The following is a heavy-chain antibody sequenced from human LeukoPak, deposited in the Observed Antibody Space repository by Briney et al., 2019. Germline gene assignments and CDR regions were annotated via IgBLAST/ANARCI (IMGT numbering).Heavy chain of an antibody. CDR2: ISTYNGNT. D-gene: IGHD6-13*01. CDR1: GYSFTTYG. CDR3: ARDDRANIAAPAINWFDP. V-gene: IGHV1-18*01. Sequence: ASVKDSCMASGYSFTTYGISWVRQAPGQGLEWMGWISTYNGNTDYAQNLQGRVSLTTDTSTSTAYMELRSLRTDETAVYYCARDDRANIAAPAINWFDPWGQGTLVTVSS. J-gene: IGHJ5*02.